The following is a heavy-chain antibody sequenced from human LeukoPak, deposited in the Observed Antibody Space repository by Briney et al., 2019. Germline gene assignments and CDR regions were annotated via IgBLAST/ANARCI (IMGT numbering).Heavy chain of an antibody. V-gene: IGHV4-4*02. CDR2: IYHSGTT. D-gene: IGHD6-13*01. Sequence: SETLSLTCAVSGGSISSSKWWSWVRQPPGKGLEWIGEIYHSGTTNYKPSLKRRVTISVDKSKNQVSLKLSSVTAADTAVYYCARGQQLPRWGQGTMVTVSS. CDR1: GGSISSSKW. CDR3: ARGQQLPR. J-gene: IGHJ3*01.